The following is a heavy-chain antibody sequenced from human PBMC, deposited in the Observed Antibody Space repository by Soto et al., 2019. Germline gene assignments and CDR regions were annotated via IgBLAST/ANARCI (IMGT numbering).Heavy chain of an antibody. CDR3: ARGGTTVIGGDFDY. V-gene: IGHV3-30-3*01. Sequence: VQLVESGGGVVQPGRSLRLSCAASGFTFSSYAMHWVRQAPGKGLEWVAVISYDGSNKYYADSVKGRFTISRDNSKNTLYLQMNSLRAEDTAVYYCARGGTTVIGGDFDYWGQGTLVTVSS. D-gene: IGHD4-17*01. CDR2: ISYDGSNK. J-gene: IGHJ4*02. CDR1: GFTFSSYA.